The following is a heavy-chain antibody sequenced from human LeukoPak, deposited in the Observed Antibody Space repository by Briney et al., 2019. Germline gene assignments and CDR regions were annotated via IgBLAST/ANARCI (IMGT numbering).Heavy chain of an antibody. CDR1: GGSFSGYY. CDR2: INHSGST. D-gene: IGHD2-8*01. V-gene: IGHV4-34*01. J-gene: IGHJ3*02. Sequence: SETLSLTCAVYGGSFSGYYWSWIRQPPGKGLEWIGEINHSGSTNYNPSLKSRVTISVDTSKNQFSLKLSSMTAADTAVYYCARGGLMVYAVRVQNDVFDIWGQGTMVTVSS. CDR3: ARGGLMVYAVRVQNDVFDI.